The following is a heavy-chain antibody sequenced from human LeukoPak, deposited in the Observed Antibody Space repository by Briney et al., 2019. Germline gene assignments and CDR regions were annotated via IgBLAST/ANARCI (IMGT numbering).Heavy chain of an antibody. CDR3: AKPGPHIAAAPYY. Sequence: GGSLRLSCAASGFTFSSYGMHWVRQAPGKGLEWVAFIRYDGSNKYYADSVKGRFTISRDNSKNTLYLQMNSLRAEDTAVYYCAKPGPHIAAAPYYWGQGTLVTVSS. J-gene: IGHJ4*02. CDR2: IRYDGSNK. CDR1: GFTFSSYG. V-gene: IGHV3-30*02. D-gene: IGHD6-13*01.